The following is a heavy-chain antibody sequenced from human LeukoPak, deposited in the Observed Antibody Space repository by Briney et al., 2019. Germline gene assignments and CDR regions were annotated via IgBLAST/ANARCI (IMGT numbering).Heavy chain of an antibody. CDR1: GGSISSYY. V-gene: IGHV4-59*01. Sequence: SETLSLTCTVSGGSISSYYWSWLRQPPGKGLEWFGYIYYSGSTNYNPSLKSRVTISVDTSKNQFSLKLSSVTAADTAVYYCARVTYYYDSSGYHPYYFDYWGQGTLVTVSS. J-gene: IGHJ4*02. D-gene: IGHD3-22*01. CDR2: IYYSGST. CDR3: ARVTYYYDSSGYHPYYFDY.